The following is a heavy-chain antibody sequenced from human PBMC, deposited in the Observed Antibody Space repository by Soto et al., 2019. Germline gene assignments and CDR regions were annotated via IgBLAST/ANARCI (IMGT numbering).Heavy chain of an antibody. CDR1: GFTFSSYW. J-gene: IGHJ4*02. CDR3: ARPVQKQQLVLNVFVY. CDR2: IKQDGSEK. V-gene: IGHV3-7*01. Sequence: GGSLRLSCAASGFTFSSYWMSWVRQAPGKGLEWVANIKQDGSEKYYVDSVKGRFTISRDNAKNSLYLQMNSLRAEDTAVYYCARPVQKQQLVLNVFVYWGQGTLVTVSS. D-gene: IGHD6-13*01.